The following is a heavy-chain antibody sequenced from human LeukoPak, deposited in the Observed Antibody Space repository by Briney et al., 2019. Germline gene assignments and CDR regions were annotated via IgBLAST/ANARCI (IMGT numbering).Heavy chain of an antibody. CDR3: ARELRVEQQLLVWFDP. V-gene: IGHV4-34*01. D-gene: IGHD6-13*01. J-gene: IGHJ5*02. CDR2: INHSGST. Sequence: KSSETLSLTCAVYGGSFSGYYWSWIRQPPGKGLEWIGEINHSGSTNYNPSLKSRVTISVDTSKNQFSLKLSSVTAADTAVYYCARELRVEQQLLVWFDPWGQGTLVTVSS. CDR1: GGSFSGYY.